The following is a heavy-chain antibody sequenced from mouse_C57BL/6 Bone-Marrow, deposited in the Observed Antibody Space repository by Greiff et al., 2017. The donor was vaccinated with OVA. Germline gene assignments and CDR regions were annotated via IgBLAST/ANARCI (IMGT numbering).Heavy chain of an antibody. CDR2: IDPSDSET. CDR3: AKGRDWFAY. CDR1: GYTFTSYW. J-gene: IGHJ3*01. D-gene: IGHD3-3*01. V-gene: IGHV1-52*01. Sequence: QVQLQQPGAELVRPGSSVKLSCKASGYTFTSYWMHWVKQRPIQGLEWIGNIDPSDSETHYNQKFKDKATLTVDKSSRKAYLQLSSLTSEDSAVYYCAKGRDWFAYWGQGTLVTVSA.